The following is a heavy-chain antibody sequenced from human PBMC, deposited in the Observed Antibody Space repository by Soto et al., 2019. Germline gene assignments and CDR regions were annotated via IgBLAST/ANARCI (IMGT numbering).Heavy chain of an antibody. Sequence: PSETLSLTCAVSGGSISSSNWWSWVRQPPGKGLEWIGEIYHSGSTNYNPSLKSRVTISVDKSKNQFSLKLSSVTAADTAVYYFARSTVSPNWFDPWGQGTLVTVSS. J-gene: IGHJ5*02. CDR2: IYHSGST. CDR3: ARSTVSPNWFDP. V-gene: IGHV4-4*02. D-gene: IGHD4-4*01. CDR1: GGSISSSNW.